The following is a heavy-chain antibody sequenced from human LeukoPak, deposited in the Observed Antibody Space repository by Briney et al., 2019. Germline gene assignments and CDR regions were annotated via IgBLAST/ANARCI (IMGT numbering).Heavy chain of an antibody. V-gene: IGHV3-30-3*01. CDR3: ARGTYYYDSSGYPY. CDR1: GFTFSSYA. Sequence: PGGSLRLSCAASGFTFSSYAMHWVRQAPGKGLEWVAVISYDGSNKYYADSVKGRFTISRDNSKNTLYLQMNSLRAEDTAVYYCARGTYYYDSSGYPYWGQGTLVTVSS. D-gene: IGHD3-22*01. CDR2: ISYDGSNK. J-gene: IGHJ4*02.